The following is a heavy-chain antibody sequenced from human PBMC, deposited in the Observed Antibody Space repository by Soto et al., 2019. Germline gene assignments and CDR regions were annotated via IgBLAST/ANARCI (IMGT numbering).Heavy chain of an antibody. Sequence: PGGSLRLSCAASGFTFSSYGMHWVRQAPGKGLEWVAVISYDGSNKYYADSVKGRFTISRDNSKNTLYLQMNSLRAEDTAVYYCAKGDGIAARPSPYDYWGQGTLVTVSS. CDR2: ISYDGSNK. CDR1: GFTFSSYG. J-gene: IGHJ4*02. D-gene: IGHD6-6*01. CDR3: AKGDGIAARPSPYDY. V-gene: IGHV3-30*18.